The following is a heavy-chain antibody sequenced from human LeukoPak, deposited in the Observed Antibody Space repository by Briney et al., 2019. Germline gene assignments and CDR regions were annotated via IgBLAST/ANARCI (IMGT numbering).Heavy chain of an antibody. D-gene: IGHD3-22*01. Sequence: SETLSLTCTVSGGSISSGGYYWSWIRQHPGKGLEWIGYIYYSGSTYYNPSLKSRVTISVDTSKNQFSLKLSSVTAADTAVYYCASTPALYYYDSSGYYLGAFGIWGQGTMVTVSS. V-gene: IGHV4-31*03. CDR3: ASTPALYYYDSSGYYLGAFGI. CDR1: GGSISSGGYY. CDR2: IYYSGST. J-gene: IGHJ3*02.